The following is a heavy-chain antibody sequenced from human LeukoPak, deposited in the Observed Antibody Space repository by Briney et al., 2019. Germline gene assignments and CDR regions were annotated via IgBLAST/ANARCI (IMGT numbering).Heavy chain of an antibody. CDR1: GFTFSSYH. J-gene: IGHJ3*02. V-gene: IGHV3-7*01. CDR3: ASSYFDNSLHAYDI. Sequence: GGSLRLSCEVSGFTFSSYHMNWVRQAPGKGLEWVANIKQDGSEMYYVDSVKGRFTISRDNTKNSLFLHMSSLRAEDTAVYFCASSYFDNSLHAYDIWGQGTMVTVSS. D-gene: IGHD3-22*01. CDR2: IKQDGSEM.